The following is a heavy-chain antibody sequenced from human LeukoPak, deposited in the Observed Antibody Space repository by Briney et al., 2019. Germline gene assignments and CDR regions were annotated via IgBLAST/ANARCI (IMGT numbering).Heavy chain of an antibody. V-gene: IGHV3-53*01. CDR3: ARTSSSTSGPDV. CDR1: GFIASSNY. D-gene: IGHD2-2*01. J-gene: IGHJ6*02. CDR2: IYSGGST. Sequence: GGSVRLSCTASGFIASSNYMSWVRQAPGKGLEWVSLIYSGGSTYYADSVMGRSTISRDKSKNSLYLQMNSLRAEDTAVYYCARTSSSTSGPDVWGQGTTVTVSS.